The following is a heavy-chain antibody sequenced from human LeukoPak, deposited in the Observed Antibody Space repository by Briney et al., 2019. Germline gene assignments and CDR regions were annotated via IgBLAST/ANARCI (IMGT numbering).Heavy chain of an antibody. V-gene: IGHV3-66*02. J-gene: IGHJ6*03. CDR2: IYSGGST. Sequence: GGSLRLSCAASGFTVSSNYMSWVRQAPGKGLEWVSVIYSGGSTYYADSVKGRFTISRDNSKNTLYLQRNSLRAEDTAVYYCARGWITMVRGVIISSSYYMDVWGKGTTVTVSS. CDR3: ARGWITMVRGVIISSSYYMDV. CDR1: GFTVSSNY. D-gene: IGHD3-10*01.